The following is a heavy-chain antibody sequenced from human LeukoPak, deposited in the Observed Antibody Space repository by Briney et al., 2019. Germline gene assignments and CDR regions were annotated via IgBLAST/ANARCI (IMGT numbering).Heavy chain of an antibody. CDR2: IYRSGST. D-gene: IGHD3-10*01. CDR1: GFTVSSNY. J-gene: IGHJ4*02. V-gene: IGHV3-53*01. Sequence: PGGSLRLSCAASGFTVSSNYMSWVRQAPGKGLEWVSVIYRSGSTYYSGSVKGRFTVSRDNSKSTLYLQMNSLRAEDTAVYYCARVSGSGFYFDYWGQGTLVTVSS. CDR3: ARVSGSGFYFDY.